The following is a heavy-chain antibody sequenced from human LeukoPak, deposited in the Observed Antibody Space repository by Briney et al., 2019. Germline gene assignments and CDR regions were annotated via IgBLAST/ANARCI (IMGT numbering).Heavy chain of an antibody. J-gene: IGHJ6*02. Sequence: SETLSLTCGGSVVSINSGNGWTWVRQSPGKGREGIGQIHRNGTRNYNPSLKSRVTISADTFKNHFSLIVTSLTAADTAVYYCAAAPILRGEGGEHYKYGMDVWGQGTTVIVSS. D-gene: IGHD2-2*02. CDR1: VVSINSGNG. CDR3: AAAPILRGEGGEHYKYGMDV. V-gene: IGHV4/OR15-8*01. CDR2: IHRNGTR.